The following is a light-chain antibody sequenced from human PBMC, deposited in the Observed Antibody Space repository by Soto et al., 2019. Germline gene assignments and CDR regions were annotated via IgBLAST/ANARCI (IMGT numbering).Light chain of an antibody. V-gene: IGLV2-23*01. CDR3: CSYAGPSTI. CDR1: SSDVGSYNF. J-gene: IGLJ2*01. Sequence: QSALTQPASVSGSPGQSITISCTGTSSDVGSYNFVSWFQQHPGKVPKLIIYEGTERPSGVSNRFSASKSGNTASLTISGLQPEYEADYYFCSYAGPSTIFGGGTKLTVL. CDR2: EGT.